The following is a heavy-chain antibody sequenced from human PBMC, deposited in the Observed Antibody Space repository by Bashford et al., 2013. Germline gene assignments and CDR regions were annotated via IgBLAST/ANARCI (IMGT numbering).Heavy chain of an antibody. CDR2: TSYNGGAT. J-gene: IGHJ3*02. D-gene: IGHD3-16*01. V-gene: IGHV3-23*01. Sequence: VRQAPGKGLEWVSTTSYNGGATYYADSVKGRFTISRDNSKYTLYLQMNSLRADDTAVYYCARVGSTDAFDIWGQGTMVTVSS. CDR3: ARVGSTDAFDI.